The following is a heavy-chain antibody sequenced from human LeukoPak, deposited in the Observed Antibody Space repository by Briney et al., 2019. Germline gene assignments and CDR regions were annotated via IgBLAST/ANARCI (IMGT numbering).Heavy chain of an antibody. Sequence: ASVKVSCKASGYTFTGYYMHWVRQAPGQGLEWMGWINPNSGGTNYAQKFQGRVTMTRDTSISTAYMELSRLRSDDTAVYYCARDKTYYYDSSGYYALGYWGQGTLVTVSS. CDR3: ARDKTYYYDSSGYYALGY. D-gene: IGHD3-22*01. CDR2: INPNSGGT. J-gene: IGHJ4*02. CDR1: GYTFTGYY. V-gene: IGHV1-2*02.